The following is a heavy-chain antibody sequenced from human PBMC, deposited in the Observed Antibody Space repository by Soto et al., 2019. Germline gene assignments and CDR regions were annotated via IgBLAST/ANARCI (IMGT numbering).Heavy chain of an antibody. D-gene: IGHD2-15*01. CDR3: MNDLWDIVVVVAAADSDYYVKY. V-gene: IGHV3-23*01. J-gene: IGHJ4*02. CDR2: ISGSGGST. Sequence: GGSLRLSCAASGFAFSSYAMSWVRQAPGKGLEWVSAISGSGGSTYYADSVKGRFTISRDNSKSTLYLQMSSLGAEGTGVYYCMNDLWDIVVVVAAADSDYYVKYWGQGAMVTVAS. CDR1: GFAFSSYA.